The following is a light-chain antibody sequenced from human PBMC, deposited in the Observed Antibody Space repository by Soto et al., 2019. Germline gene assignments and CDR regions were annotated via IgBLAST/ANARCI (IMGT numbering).Light chain of an antibody. CDR2: AAS. V-gene: IGKV1-8*01. CDR3: HQYYSSWT. Sequence: AIRMTQSPSSLSASTGDRVTITCRASQGISSYLAWYQQKPVKAPKLLIYAASTLQSGVPSRFSGSGSGTDFALTVCWLKCEDFSAYYCHQYYSSWTFGQGTKVDIK. J-gene: IGKJ1*01. CDR1: QGISSY.